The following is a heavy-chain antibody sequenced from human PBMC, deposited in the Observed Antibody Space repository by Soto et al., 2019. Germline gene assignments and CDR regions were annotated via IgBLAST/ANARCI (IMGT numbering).Heavy chain of an antibody. J-gene: IGHJ4*02. V-gene: IGHV3-15*01. CDR1: GFSFTDAW. CDR2: IKTYAAGGTT. Sequence: PGGSLRLSCVASGFSFTDAWMSWVRQAPGKGLEWVGRIKTYAAGGTTDDAAPAKGRFTISRDDSKNTLYLQMNSLKTEDTAVYYCFTDRTASPVDHWGQGTLVTVSS. CDR3: FTDRTASPVDH.